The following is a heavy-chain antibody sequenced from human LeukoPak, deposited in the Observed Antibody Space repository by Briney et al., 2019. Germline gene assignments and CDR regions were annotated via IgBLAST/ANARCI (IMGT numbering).Heavy chain of an antibody. CDR3: ARDTDIVVVPAAMTGGSLDY. CDR1: GFTFSSYA. Sequence: PGGSLRLSCAASGFTFSSYAMHWVRQAPGKGLEWVAVISYDGSNKYYADSVKGRFTISRDNSKNTLYLQMNSLRAEDTAVYYCARDTDIVVVPAAMTGGSLDYWGQGTLVTVSS. CDR2: ISYDGSNK. J-gene: IGHJ4*02. D-gene: IGHD2-2*01. V-gene: IGHV3-30-3*01.